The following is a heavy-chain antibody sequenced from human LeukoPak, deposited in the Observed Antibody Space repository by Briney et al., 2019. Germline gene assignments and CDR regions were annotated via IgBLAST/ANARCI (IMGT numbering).Heavy chain of an antibody. CDR3: ASDLLDDSSLDY. D-gene: IGHD2/OR15-2a*01. J-gene: IGHJ4*02. V-gene: IGHV3-21*01. Sequence: GGSLRLSCAASGFAFSTYSMNWVRQAPGRGLEWVSSISSSSSIIYYADSVKGRLTISRDNAKTSLPLQLNSLRAHDTALSYCASDLLDDSSLDYWGQGTLVTVSS. CDR1: GFAFSTYS. CDR2: ISSSSSII.